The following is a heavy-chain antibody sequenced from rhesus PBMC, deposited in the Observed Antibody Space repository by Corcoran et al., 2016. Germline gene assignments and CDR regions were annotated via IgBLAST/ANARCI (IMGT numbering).Heavy chain of an antibody. CDR2: INGNSGST. CDR3: ARGPGGYYGLDS. J-gene: IGHJ6*01. CDR1: GVSLSSYC. Sequence: QVQLQESGPGLVKPSETLSLTCAVSGVSLSSYCWSWLRQPPGKGLEWIGEINGNSGSTNYNPSLKSRVTISKDVSNNRFSLKLSSVTAADTAVYYCARGPGGYYGLDSWGQGVVVTVSS. V-gene: IGHV4-80*01.